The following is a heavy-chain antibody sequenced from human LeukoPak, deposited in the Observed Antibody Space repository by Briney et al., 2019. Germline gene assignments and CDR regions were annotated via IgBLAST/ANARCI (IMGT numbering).Heavy chain of an antibody. V-gene: IGHV3-23*01. CDR3: AKIPSRVVVTTTP. J-gene: IGHJ5*02. Sequence: PGGSLRLSCEASGFTFSSYVMSWVRQAPGKGLEWVSSISTSGGSTYYADSVKGRFTISRDTSKNTPYLQMNSLRAEDTAVYYCAKIPSRVVVTTTPWGQGTLVTVSS. CDR2: ISTSGGST. D-gene: IGHD2-21*02. CDR1: GFTFSSYV.